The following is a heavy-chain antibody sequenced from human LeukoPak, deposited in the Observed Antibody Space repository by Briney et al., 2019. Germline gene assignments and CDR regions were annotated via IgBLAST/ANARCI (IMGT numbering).Heavy chain of an antibody. J-gene: IGHJ5*01. D-gene: IGHD5-18*01. CDR3: ARDVDSSMVTNWFDS. CDR1: GGTFSSYS. V-gene: IGHV1-69*13. Sequence: SVKVSCKASGGTFSSYSFSWVRQAPGQGLEWLGGVIVIFGTPNYPQKFHGRVTITADESTSTVYMELSSLRSEDTAMYYCARDVDSSMVTNWFDSWGQGTLVTVSS. CDR2: VIVIFGTP.